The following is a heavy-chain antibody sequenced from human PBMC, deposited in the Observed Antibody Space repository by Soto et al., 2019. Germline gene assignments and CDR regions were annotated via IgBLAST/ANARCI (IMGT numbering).Heavy chain of an antibody. D-gene: IGHD3-10*01. CDR2: IYYSGST. CDR1: GGSISSYY. V-gene: IGHV4-59*08. J-gene: IGHJ4*02. CDR3: ARHNYGSGSTYFDY. Sequence: SETLSLTCTVSGGSISSYYWSWIRQPPGKGLEWIGYIYYSGSTNYNPSLKSRVTISVDTSKNQFSLKLNSITAADTAVYYCARHNYGSGSTYFDYWGQGTLVTVSS.